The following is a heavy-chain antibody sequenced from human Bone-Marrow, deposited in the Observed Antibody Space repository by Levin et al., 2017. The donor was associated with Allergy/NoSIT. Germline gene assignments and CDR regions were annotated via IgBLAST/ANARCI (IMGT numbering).Heavy chain of an antibody. D-gene: IGHD6-19*01. CDR2: INPDNGDT. J-gene: IGHJ3*02. Sequence: GASVKVSCKASGYTFTTGYTFTKYAMHWVRQAPGQRLEWMGWINPDNGDTKYSQKFQGRITITRDTSATTVYMDLSSLTSEDTAVFFCARGLHGIAVLPTPGFPHGFDSWGQGTMVTVSS. CDR1: GYTFTTGYTFTKYA. V-gene: IGHV1-3*01. CDR3: ARGLHGIAVLPTPGFPHGFDS.